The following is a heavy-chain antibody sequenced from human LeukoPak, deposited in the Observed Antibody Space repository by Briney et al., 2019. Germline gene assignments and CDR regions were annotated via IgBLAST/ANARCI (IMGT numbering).Heavy chain of an antibody. Sequence: PSETLSLTCTVSGDSISTNHWSWFRQSPEKGLEWIGYIYYSGSTNYNPSLKSRVTILLDTSRNQFSLKLTSVTAADTAVYYCANKDGLKWGQGILVTVSS. D-gene: IGHD2-15*01. J-gene: IGHJ4*02. CDR2: IYYSGST. V-gene: IGHV4-59*08. CDR1: GDSISTNH. CDR3: ANKDGLK.